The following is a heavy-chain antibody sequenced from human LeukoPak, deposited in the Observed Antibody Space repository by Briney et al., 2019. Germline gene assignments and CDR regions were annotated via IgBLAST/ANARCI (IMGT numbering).Heavy chain of an antibody. CDR3: AGDSGAPQYSSPTFDY. CDR2: INPNSGGT. CDR1: GCSFTGYY. Sequence: GASVKVSCKASGCSFTGYYMHWVRQAPGQEREGMGWINPNSGGTNYAQKFQGRVTMTRVTSISTAYVVLSRLRCDDRAVYYVAGDSGAPQYSSPTFDYWGHGTLVTVSS. V-gene: IGHV1-2*02. D-gene: IGHD5-18*01. J-gene: IGHJ4*01.